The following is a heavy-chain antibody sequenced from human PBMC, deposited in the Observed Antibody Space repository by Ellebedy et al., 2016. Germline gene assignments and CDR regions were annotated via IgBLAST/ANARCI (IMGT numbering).Heavy chain of an antibody. CDR3: ARGGGLVVTAMLIGH. CDR1: GFTFGSFA. CDR2: ITGSGASI. V-gene: IGHV3-23*01. J-gene: IGHJ4*02. D-gene: IGHD2-21*02. Sequence: GGSLRLSCVGSGFTFGSFAMYWVRQIPGRGLEWVSTITGSGASIYYADSVKGRFTISRDNSKKTVVLEMNSLRAEDTAIYYCARGGGLVVTAMLIGHWGQGTLVTVSS.